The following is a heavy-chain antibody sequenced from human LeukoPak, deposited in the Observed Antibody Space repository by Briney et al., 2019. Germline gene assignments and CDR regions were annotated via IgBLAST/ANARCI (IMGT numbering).Heavy chain of an antibody. CDR1: GFTFSSYG. CDR3: AKGSGYSSSWYFAGDNTHFDY. J-gene: IGHJ4*02. V-gene: IGHV3-30*02. D-gene: IGHD6-13*01. CDR2: IRYDGSNK. Sequence: GGSLRPSCAASGFTFSSYGMHWVRQAPGKGLEWVAFIRYDGSNKYYADSVKGRFTISRDNSKNTLYLQMNSLRAEDTAVYYCAKGSGYSSSWYFAGDNTHFDYWGQGTLVTVSS.